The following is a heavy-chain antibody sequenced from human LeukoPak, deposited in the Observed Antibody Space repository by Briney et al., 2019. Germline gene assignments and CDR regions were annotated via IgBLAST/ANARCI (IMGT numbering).Heavy chain of an antibody. J-gene: IGHJ4*02. CDR3: ARVGWFGELTRHPGGDY. D-gene: IGHD3-10*01. CDR2: IKEDGSEK. CDR1: GFTFSSDW. V-gene: IGHV3-7*01. Sequence: GGSLRLSCEASGFTFSSDWMGWVRQAPGKGLEWVANIKEDGSEKHYVDSVEGRFTISRDNAKNSLYLQMNSLRAEDTAVYYCARVGWFGELTRHPGGDYWGQGTLVTVSS.